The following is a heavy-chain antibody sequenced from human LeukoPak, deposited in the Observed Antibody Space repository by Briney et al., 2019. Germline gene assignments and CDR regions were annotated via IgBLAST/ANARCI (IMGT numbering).Heavy chain of an antibody. V-gene: IGHV3-73*01. CDR2: IRSKANSYAT. D-gene: IGHD4-17*01. CDR3: TRHSDTVTTRYYYYYYGMDV. J-gene: IGHJ6*02. CDR1: GFTFSGSA. Sequence: GGSLRLSCAASGFTFSGSAMHWVRQASGKGLEWVGRIRSKANSYATAYAASVKGRFTISRDDSKNTEYLQMNSLKTEDTAVYYCTRHSDTVTTRYYYYYYGMDVWGQGTTVTVSS.